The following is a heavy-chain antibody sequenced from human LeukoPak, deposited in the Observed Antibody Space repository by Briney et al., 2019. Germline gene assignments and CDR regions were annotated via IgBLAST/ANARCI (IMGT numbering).Heavy chain of an antibody. Sequence: GGSLRLSCAASGFTFSSYSMNWVRQAPGKGLEWVSSISSSSSYIYYADSVKGRFTISRDNAKNSLYLQMNSLRAEDTAVYYCARDEDYYDSSGYPLNAFDIWGQGTMVTVSS. CDR2: ISSSSSYI. V-gene: IGHV3-21*01. D-gene: IGHD3-22*01. CDR3: ARDEDYYDSSGYPLNAFDI. CDR1: GFTFSSYS. J-gene: IGHJ3*02.